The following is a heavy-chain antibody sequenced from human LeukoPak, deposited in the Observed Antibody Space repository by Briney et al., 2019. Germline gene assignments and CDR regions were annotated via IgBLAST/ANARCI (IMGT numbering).Heavy chain of an antibody. D-gene: IGHD6-19*01. J-gene: IGHJ4*02. CDR1: GFTFSSYG. CDR3: ARFGSGRYFDY. Sequence: TGGSLRLSCAASGFTFSSYGMHWVRQAPGKGLEWVAVIWYDGSNKYYADSVKGRFTISRDNSKNTLYLQMNSLRAEDTAVYYCARFGSGRYFDYWGQGTLVTVSS. V-gene: IGHV3-33*01. CDR2: IWYDGSNK.